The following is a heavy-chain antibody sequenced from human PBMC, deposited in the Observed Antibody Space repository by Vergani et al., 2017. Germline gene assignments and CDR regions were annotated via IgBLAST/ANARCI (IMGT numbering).Heavy chain of an antibody. Sequence: EVQLVESGGGLVQPGRSLRLSCTASGFTFGDYAMSWVRQAPGKGLEWVGFIRSKAYGGTTEYAASVKGRITISRDDSKSIAYMQMNSLKTEDTAVYYCTRRGGDYYFDYWGQGTLVTVSS. D-gene: IGHD3-16*01. V-gene: IGHV3-49*04. CDR2: IRSKAYGGTT. CDR3: TRRGGDYYFDY. J-gene: IGHJ4*02. CDR1: GFTFGDYA.